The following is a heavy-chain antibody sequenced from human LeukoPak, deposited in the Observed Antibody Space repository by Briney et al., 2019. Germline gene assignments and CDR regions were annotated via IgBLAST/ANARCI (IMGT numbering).Heavy chain of an antibody. CDR3: ARHPWYAQFTS. J-gene: IGHJ4*02. D-gene: IGHD2-8*01. CDR1: GGSFSGYY. CDR2: INHSGST. V-gene: IGHV4-34*01. Sequence: SETLSLTCAVYGGSFSGYYWSWIRQPPGKGLEWIGEINHSGSTNYNPSLKSRVTISVDTSKNQFSLKLSSVTAADTAVYYCARHPWYAQFTSRGQGTLVTVSS.